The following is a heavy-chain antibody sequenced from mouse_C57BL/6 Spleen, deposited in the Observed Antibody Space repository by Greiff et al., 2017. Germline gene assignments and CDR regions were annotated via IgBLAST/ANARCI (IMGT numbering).Heavy chain of an antibody. V-gene: IGHV1-53*01. Sequence: QVQLQQPGTELVQPGASVKLSCKASGYTFTSYWMHWVKQRPEPGLEWIGNINPSNGGTNYNEKFKSKATLTVDKSSSTAYMQLSSLTSEDSAVYSCARGLGVYFDYWGQGTTLTVSS. CDR1: GYTFTSYW. D-gene: IGHD3-3*01. CDR3: ARGLGVYFDY. CDR2: INPSNGGT. J-gene: IGHJ2*01.